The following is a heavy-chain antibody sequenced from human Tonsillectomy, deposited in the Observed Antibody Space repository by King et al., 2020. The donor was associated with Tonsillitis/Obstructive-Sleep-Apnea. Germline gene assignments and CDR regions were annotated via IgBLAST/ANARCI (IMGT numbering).Heavy chain of an antibody. J-gene: IGHJ4*02. D-gene: IGHD4-23*01. CDR3: ARDDGGTVVTSFDR. CDR1: GFTFSSDV. V-gene: IGHV3-23*04. CDR2: ISGSGGTT. Sequence: EVQLVESGGGLVQPGESLRLSCAASGFTFSSDVMSWVRQTPGKGLEWVSAISGSGGTTSYADSVKGRFTISRDNSRNTLYLQMNSLRAEDAAVYYCARDDGGTVVTSFDRWGQGTLVTVSS.